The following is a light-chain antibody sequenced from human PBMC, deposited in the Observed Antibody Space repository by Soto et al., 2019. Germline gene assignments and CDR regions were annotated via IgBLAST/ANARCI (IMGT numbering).Light chain of an antibody. V-gene: IGLV2-14*03. J-gene: IGLJ1*01. CDR1: SRDVGGYNY. CDR3: CSYASSSTPWV. Sequence: PHGSLCGSPGKSITLSCTRTSRDVGGYNYVSWYQQHPGEAPKLIIYDVSDRPSGVSNRFSASKSGNTASLTISGLQPEDEADYYCCSYASSSTPWVFGTGTKVTVL. CDR2: DVS.